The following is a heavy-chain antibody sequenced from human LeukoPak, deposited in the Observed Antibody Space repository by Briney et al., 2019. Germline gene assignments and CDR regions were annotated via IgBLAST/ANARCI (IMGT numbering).Heavy chain of an antibody. V-gene: IGHV1-69*05. CDR1: GGTFSSYA. CDR3: ARDLGIAAARPEW. CDR2: IIPIFGTA. D-gene: IGHD6-13*01. Sequence: SVKVSCKASGGTFSSYAISWVRQAPGQGPEWMGRIIPIFGTANYAQKFQGRVTITTDESTSTAYMELSSLRSEDTAVYYCARDLGIAAARPEWWGQGTLVTVSS. J-gene: IGHJ4*02.